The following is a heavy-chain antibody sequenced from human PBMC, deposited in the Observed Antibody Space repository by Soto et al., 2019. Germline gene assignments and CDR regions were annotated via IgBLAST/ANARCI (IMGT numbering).Heavy chain of an antibody. CDR1: GGSISSGGYY. J-gene: IGHJ3*02. CDR3: ATYTDQGAFDI. V-gene: IGHV4-31*03. D-gene: IGHD2-2*01. Sequence: SETLSLTCTVSGGSISSGGYYWSWIRQHPGKGLEWIGYIYYSGSTYYNPSLKSRVTISVDTSKNQFSLKLSSVTAADTAVYYCATYTDQGAFDIWGQGTMVTVSS. CDR2: IYYSGST.